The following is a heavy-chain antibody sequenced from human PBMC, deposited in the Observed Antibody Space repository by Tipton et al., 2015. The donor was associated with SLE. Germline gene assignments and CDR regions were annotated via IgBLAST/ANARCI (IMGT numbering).Heavy chain of an antibody. V-gene: IGHV4-34*01. CDR1: GGSFSGYY. Sequence: TLSLTCAVYGGSFSGYYWSWIRQPPGKGLEWIGEINHSGSTNYNPSLKSRVTISVDTSKNQFSLKLNSVTAADTAVYYCARGRGSSSSGHYWGQGTLVTVSS. CDR3: ARGRGSSSSGHY. J-gene: IGHJ4*02. D-gene: IGHD6-6*01. CDR2: INHSGST.